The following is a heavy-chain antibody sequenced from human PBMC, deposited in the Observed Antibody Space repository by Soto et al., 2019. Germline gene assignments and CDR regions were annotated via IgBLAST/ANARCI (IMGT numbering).Heavy chain of an antibody. V-gene: IGHV3-15*01. CDR3: TTDGGSRRTLYYVDY. Sequence: EVQLVESGGGLVKPGGSLRLSCGASGFTFSKAWMSWVRQAPGKGLEWVGRIKSKADGGTTDDAAPVKGRFTISRDDSXXTLYLQMNSLKTEDTAVYYCTTDGGSRRTLYYVDYWGQGTLVTVSS. D-gene: IGHD6-13*01. CDR1: GFTFSKAW. CDR2: IKSKADGGTT. J-gene: IGHJ4*02.